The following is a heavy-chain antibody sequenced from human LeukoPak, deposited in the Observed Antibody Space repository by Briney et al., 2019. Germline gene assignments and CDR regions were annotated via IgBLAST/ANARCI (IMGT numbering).Heavy chain of an antibody. D-gene: IGHD3-9*01. CDR2: INQDGSEK. CDR3: ARDLGITISHAFDI. J-gene: IGHJ3*02. Sequence: GGSLRLSCAVSGFPFSTFWMSWVRQAPGKGLEWVANINQDGSEKYYVDSVRGRFAISRDNAKNSLYLQIHSLRAEDTAVYYCARDLGITISHAFDIWGQGTMVTVSS. CDR1: GFPFSTFW. V-gene: IGHV3-7*01.